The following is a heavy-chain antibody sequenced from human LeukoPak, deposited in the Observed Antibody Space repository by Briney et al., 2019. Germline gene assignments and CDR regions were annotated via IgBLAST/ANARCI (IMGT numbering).Heavy chain of an antibody. J-gene: IGHJ6*02. Sequence: QPGASLRLSCAASGFTFSSYAMSWVRQAPGKGLEWVSAISGSGGSTYYADSVKGQFTISRDNSKNTLYLQMNSLRAEDTAVYYCATFSFGDYYYYYGMDVWGQGTTVTVSS. CDR1: GFTFSSYA. D-gene: IGHD4-17*01. CDR3: ATFSFGDYYYYYGMDV. V-gene: IGHV3-23*01. CDR2: ISGSGGST.